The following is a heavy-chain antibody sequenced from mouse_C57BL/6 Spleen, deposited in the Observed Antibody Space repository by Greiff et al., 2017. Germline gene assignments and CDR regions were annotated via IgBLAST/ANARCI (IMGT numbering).Heavy chain of an antibody. J-gene: IGHJ4*01. Sequence: EVKLMESEGGLVQPGSSMKLSCTASGFTFSDYYMAWVRQVPEKGLEWVANINYDGSSTYYLDSLKSRFIISRDNAKNSLYLQMSSLKSEDTATYYCAREGDYDAYAMDYWGQGTSVTVSS. CDR1: GFTFSDYY. CDR2: INYDGSST. CDR3: AREGDYDAYAMDY. D-gene: IGHD2-3*01. V-gene: IGHV5-16*01.